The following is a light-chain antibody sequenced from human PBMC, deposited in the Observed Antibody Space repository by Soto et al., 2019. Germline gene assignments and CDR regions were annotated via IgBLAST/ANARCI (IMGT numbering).Light chain of an antibody. V-gene: IGLV2-18*02. CDR1: SSDVGSYDS. J-gene: IGLJ2*01. CDR3: SSYTSSTTLV. Sequence: QSALTQPPSVSGSPGQSVTMSCTGTSSDVGSYDSVSWYQQPPGTAPKLMIYDVSNRPSGVPDRFSGSKSGNTASLTISGLQAEDEADYYCSSYTSSTTLVFGGGTKVTVL. CDR2: DVS.